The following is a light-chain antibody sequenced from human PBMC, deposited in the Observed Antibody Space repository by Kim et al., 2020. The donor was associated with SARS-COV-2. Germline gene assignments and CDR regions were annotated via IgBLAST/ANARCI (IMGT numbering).Light chain of an antibody. CDR1: QSVSSN. V-gene: IGKV3D-15*03. CDR2: GAS. CDR3: QQYNNWPPYT. Sequence: EIVMTQSPATLSVSPGERATLSCRASQSVSSNLAWYQQKPGQAPRLLIYGASIRATGIPARFSGSGSGTEFTLTISILQSEDFAVYHCQQYNNWPPYTFGQGTKLEI. J-gene: IGKJ2*01.